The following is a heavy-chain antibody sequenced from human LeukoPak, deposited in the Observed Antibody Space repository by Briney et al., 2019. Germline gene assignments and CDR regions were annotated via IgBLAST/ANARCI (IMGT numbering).Heavy chain of an antibody. CDR1: GFTVSSNY. V-gene: IGHV3-66*01. Sequence: GGSLRLSCAASGFTVSSNYMSWVRQAPGKGLEWVSVIYSGGSTYYADSVKGRFTISRDNSKNTLYLQMNSLRAEDTAVYYCARVRIYCGGDCREYWGQGTLVTVSS. CDR2: IYSGGST. D-gene: IGHD2-21*02. CDR3: ARVRIYCGGDCREY. J-gene: IGHJ4*02.